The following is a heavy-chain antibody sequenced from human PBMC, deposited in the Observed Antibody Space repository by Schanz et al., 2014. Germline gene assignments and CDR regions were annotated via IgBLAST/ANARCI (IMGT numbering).Heavy chain of an antibody. CDR2: ISSGSSYA. V-gene: IGHV3-48*04. CDR1: GFSFSSYS. J-gene: IGHJ4*02. D-gene: IGHD3-22*01. CDR3: AKDPSHGDYDYYFDY. Sequence: EADLVESGGGLIQRGESLRLSCSASGFSFSSYSMNWVRQAPGKGLEWVSDISSGSSYANYADSVKGRFTISRDNAKNSLFLQMNRLRAEDTAVYYCAKDPSHGDYDYYFDYWGQGTLVTVSS.